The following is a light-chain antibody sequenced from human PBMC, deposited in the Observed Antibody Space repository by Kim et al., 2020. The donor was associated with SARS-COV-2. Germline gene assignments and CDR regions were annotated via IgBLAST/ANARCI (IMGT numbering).Light chain of an antibody. CDR1: QSVSSN. CDR2: GAS. CDR3: KQYNNWPPET. J-gene: IGKJ5*01. V-gene: IGKV3-15*01. Sequence: EIVMTQSPATLSVSPGERATLSCRASQSVSSNVAWYQQKPGQAPRLLIYGASTRATGIPARFSGSGSGTEFTLTISSLQSEDFAVYYCKQYNNWPPETFGQGTRLEIK.